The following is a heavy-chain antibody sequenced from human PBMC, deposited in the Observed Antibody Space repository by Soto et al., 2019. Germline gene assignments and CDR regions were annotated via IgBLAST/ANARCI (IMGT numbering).Heavy chain of an antibody. CDR2: ISGSGGST. D-gene: IGHD2-15*01. V-gene: IGHV3-23*01. CDR1: GFTFSSYA. Sequence: EVQLLESGGGLVQPGGSLRLSCAASGFTFSSYAMSWVRQAPGKGLEWVSAISGSGGSTYYADSVKGRFTISRDNSKNTLDLQMNSLRAEDTAVYYCAKSAKDCSGGSCYLGYYYYGMDVWGQGTTVTVSS. J-gene: IGHJ6*02. CDR3: AKSAKDCSGGSCYLGYYYYGMDV.